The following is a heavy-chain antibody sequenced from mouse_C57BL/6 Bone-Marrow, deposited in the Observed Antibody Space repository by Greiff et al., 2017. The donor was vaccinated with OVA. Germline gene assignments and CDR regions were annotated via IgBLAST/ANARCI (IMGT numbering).Heavy chain of an antibody. CDR2: INPYNGGT. V-gene: IGHV1-19*01. J-gene: IGHJ1*03. Sequence: EVKLQESGPVLVKPGASVKMSCKASGYTFTDYYMNWVKQSHGKSLEWIGVINPYNGGTSYNQKFKGKATLTVDKSSSTAYMELNSLTSEDSAVYYCARGDGLLYFDVWGTGTTVTVSS. CDR3: ARGDGLLYFDV. D-gene: IGHD6-1*01. CDR1: GYTFTDYY.